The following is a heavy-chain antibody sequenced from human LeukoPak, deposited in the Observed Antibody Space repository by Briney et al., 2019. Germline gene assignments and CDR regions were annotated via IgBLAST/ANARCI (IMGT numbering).Heavy chain of an antibody. Sequence: GGSLRLSCAASGFTLSSHGMHWVRQAPGKGLEWVANIKQDGSEKYYVDSVKGRFTISRDNAKNSLYLQMNSLRAEDTAVYYCARDLYRIVVVPHYFDYWGQETLVTVSS. D-gene: IGHD3-22*01. CDR2: IKQDGSEK. V-gene: IGHV3-7*01. J-gene: IGHJ4*02. CDR3: ARDLYRIVVVPHYFDY. CDR1: GFTLSSHG.